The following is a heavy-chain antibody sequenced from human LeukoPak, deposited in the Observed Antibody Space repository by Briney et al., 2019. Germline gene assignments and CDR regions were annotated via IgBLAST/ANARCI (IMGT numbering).Heavy chain of an antibody. V-gene: IGHV3-7*03. CDR3: ARDISHDAFDI. J-gene: IGHJ3*02. CDR2: IKQDGSEK. Sequence: GGALRLSCAASGSTFSSYWMSWVRQAPGKGLEWVANIKQDGSEKYYVDSVKGRFTISRDNAKNSLYLQMNSLRAEDTAVYYCARDISHDAFDIWGQGTMVTVSS. D-gene: IGHD2/OR15-2a*01. CDR1: GSTFSSYW.